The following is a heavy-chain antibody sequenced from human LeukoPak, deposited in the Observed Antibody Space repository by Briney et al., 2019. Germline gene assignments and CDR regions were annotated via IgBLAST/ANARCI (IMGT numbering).Heavy chain of an antibody. CDR2: INTNTGNP. Sequence: ASVKVSCKASGYTFTSYAMNWVRQAPGQGLEWMGWINTNTGNPTYAQGFTGRFVFSLDTSVSTAYLQISSLKAKDIAVYYCARDATYCSGGSCYDLPFDYWGQGTLVTVSS. J-gene: IGHJ4*02. V-gene: IGHV7-4-1*02. CDR1: GYTFTSYA. CDR3: ARDATYCSGGSCYDLPFDY. D-gene: IGHD2-15*01.